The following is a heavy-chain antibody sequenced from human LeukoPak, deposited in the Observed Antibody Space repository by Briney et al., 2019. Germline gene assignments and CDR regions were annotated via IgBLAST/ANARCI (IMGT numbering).Heavy chain of an antibody. CDR1: GFTFTSYG. CDR3: ARDHEWLPNYVDYFDY. CDR2: ISYDGYKR. D-gene: IGHD5-12*01. Sequence: GGSLRLSCAASGFTFTSYGKHWVRQAPGKGLEWVAVISYDGYKRYYADSVKGRFTISRDNSKYTLYLQMNSLRAEDTAVYYCARDHEWLPNYVDYFDYWGQGTLVTVSS. J-gene: IGHJ4*02. V-gene: IGHV3-30*03.